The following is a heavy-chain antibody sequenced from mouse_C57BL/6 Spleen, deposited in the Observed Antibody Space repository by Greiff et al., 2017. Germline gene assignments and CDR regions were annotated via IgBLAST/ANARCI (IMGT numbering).Heavy chain of an antibody. D-gene: IGHD4-1*01. V-gene: IGHV5-6*02. CDR1: GFTFSSYG. CDR3: ARHLGRDYFDY. CDR2: ISSGGSYT. J-gene: IGHJ2*01. Sequence: EVKLVESGGDLVKPGGSLKLSCAASGFTFSSYGMSWVRQTPDKRLEWVATISSGGSYTYYPDSVKGRFTISRDNAKNTLYLQMSSLKSEDTAMYYCARHLGRDYFDYGGQGTTLTVSS.